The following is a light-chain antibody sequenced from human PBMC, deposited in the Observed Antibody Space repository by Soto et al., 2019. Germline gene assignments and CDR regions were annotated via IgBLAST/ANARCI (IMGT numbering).Light chain of an antibody. V-gene: IGLV6-57*04. CDR2: EDN. CDR1: SGSIASNY. CDR3: QSYDSSNLLVV. J-gene: IGLJ2*01. Sequence: FMLTQPHSVSESPGKTVTISCTRSSGSIASNYVQWYQQRPGSAPTTVIYEDNQRPSGVPDRFSGSIDSSSNSASLTISGLKTEDEADYYCQSYDSSNLLVVFGGGTKVTVL.